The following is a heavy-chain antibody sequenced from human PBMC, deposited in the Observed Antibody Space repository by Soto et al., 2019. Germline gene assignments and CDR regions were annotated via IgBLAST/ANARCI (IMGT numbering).Heavy chain of an antibody. CDR2: INPSGGST. CDR3: ARARTLEGGNSVFDY. J-gene: IGHJ4*02. CDR1: GYTFTSYY. V-gene: IGHV1-46*01. Sequence: GASVKVSCKASGYTFTSYYMHWVRQAPGQGLEWMGIINPSGGSTSYAQKFQGRVTMTRDTSTSTVYMELSSLRSEDTAVFYCARARTLEGGNSVFDYWGQGTLVTSPQ. D-gene: IGHD2-21*02.